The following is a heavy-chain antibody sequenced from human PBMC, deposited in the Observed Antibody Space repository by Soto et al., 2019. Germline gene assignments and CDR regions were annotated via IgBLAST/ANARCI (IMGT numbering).Heavy chain of an antibody. D-gene: IGHD6-6*01. CDR3: ARQSPRRDYYYYYGMDV. V-gene: IGHV5-51*01. CDR1: GYGFSIHW. J-gene: IGHJ6*02. CDR2: IYPGDSDT. Sequence: GESLKISCKGSGYGFSIHWVAWLRQMPGKGLEWVGIIYPGDSDTRYSPSFQGHVTISADKSISTAYLQWSSLKASDTAMYYCARQSPRRDYYYYYGMDVWGQGTTVTVSS.